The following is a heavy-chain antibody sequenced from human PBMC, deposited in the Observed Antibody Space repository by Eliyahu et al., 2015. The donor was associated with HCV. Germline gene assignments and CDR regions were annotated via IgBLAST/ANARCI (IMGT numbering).Heavy chain of an antibody. CDR2: ISGSGGST. CDR1: GFTFSSYA. Sequence: SGFTFSSYAMSWVRQAPGKGLEWVSAISGSGGSTYYADSVKSRFTISRDNSKNTLYLQMNSLRAEDTAVYYCAKDIAAAGTFDYWGQGTLVTVSS. V-gene: IGHV3-23*01. J-gene: IGHJ4*02. CDR3: AKDIAAAGTFDY. D-gene: IGHD6-13*01.